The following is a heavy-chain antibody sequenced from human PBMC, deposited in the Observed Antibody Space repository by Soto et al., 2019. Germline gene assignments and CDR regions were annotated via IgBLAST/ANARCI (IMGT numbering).Heavy chain of an antibody. Sequence: PSETLSLTCTVSGGSISSYYWSWIRQPPGKGLEWIGYIYYSGSTNYNPSLKSRVTISVDTSKNQFSLKLSSVTAADTAVYYCAREGREYCSGGSCHDAFDIWGQRTMVTVSS. V-gene: IGHV4-59*01. CDR1: GGSISSYY. D-gene: IGHD2-15*01. CDR3: AREGREYCSGGSCHDAFDI. CDR2: IYYSGST. J-gene: IGHJ3*02.